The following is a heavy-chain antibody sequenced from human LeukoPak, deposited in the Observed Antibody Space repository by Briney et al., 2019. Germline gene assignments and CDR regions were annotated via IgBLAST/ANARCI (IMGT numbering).Heavy chain of an antibody. V-gene: IGHV3-48*01. CDR1: GFTFSSYS. D-gene: IGHD5-18*01. CDR3: ARAWIQLWLRRPDAFDI. Sequence: GGSLRLSCAASGFTFSSYSMNWVRQAPGKGLEWVSYISSSSSTIYYADSVKGRFTISRDNAKNSLYLQMNSLRAEDTAVYYCARAWIQLWLRRPDAFDIWGHGTMVTVSS. J-gene: IGHJ3*02. CDR2: ISSSSSTI.